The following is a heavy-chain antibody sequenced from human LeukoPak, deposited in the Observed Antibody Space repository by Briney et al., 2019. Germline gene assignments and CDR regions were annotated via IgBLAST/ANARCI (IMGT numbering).Heavy chain of an antibody. CDR2: INTDGSST. V-gene: IGHV3-74*01. D-gene: IGHD3-9*01. CDR1: GFTFSSYW. Sequence: PGGSLRLSCAASGFTFSSYWMHWVRQAPGKGLVWVSRINTDGSSTSYADSVKGRFTISRDNAKNTLYLQMNSLRAEDTAVYYCARGDILTGSYFDYWGQGTLVTVSS. J-gene: IGHJ4*02. CDR3: ARGDILTGSYFDY.